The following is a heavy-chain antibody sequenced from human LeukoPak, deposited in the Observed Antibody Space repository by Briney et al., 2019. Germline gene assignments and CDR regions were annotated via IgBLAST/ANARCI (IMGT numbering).Heavy chain of an antibody. J-gene: IGHJ4*02. CDR1: GFTFSSYA. D-gene: IGHD6-19*01. CDR2: ISSSSSYI. CDR3: ARIAVAGTVDY. Sequence: RAGGSLRLSCAASGFTFSSYAMSWVRQAPGKGLEWVSSISSSSSYIYYADSVKGRFTISRDNAKNSLYLQMNSLRAEDTAVYYCARIAVAGTVDYWGQGTLVTVSS. V-gene: IGHV3-21*01.